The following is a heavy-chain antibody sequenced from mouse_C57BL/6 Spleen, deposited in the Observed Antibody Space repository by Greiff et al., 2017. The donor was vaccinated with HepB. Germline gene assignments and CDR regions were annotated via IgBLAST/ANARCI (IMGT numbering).Heavy chain of an antibody. CDR3: ASPYYGSSPSWSFDV. CDR1: GFTFSDYG. D-gene: IGHD1-1*01. J-gene: IGHJ1*03. CDR2: ISSGSSTI. V-gene: IGHV5-17*01. Sequence: EVQRVESGGGLVKPGGSLKLSCAASGFTFSDYGMHWVRQAPEKGLEWVAYISSGSSTIYYADTVKGRFTISRDNAKNTLFLQMTSLRSEDTAMYYCASPYYGSSPSWSFDVWGTGTTVTVSS.